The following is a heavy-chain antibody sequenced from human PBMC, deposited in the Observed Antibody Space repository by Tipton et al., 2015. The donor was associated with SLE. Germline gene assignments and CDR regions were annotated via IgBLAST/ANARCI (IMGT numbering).Heavy chain of an antibody. CDR3: APDCYYGSGSFDAFDI. D-gene: IGHD3-10*01. CDR1: GGSISSGGYY. CDR2: IYYSGST. V-gene: IGHV4-31*03. J-gene: IGHJ3*02. Sequence: TLSLTCTVSGGSISSGGYYWSWIRQHPGKGLEWIGYIYYSGSTYYNPSLKSRVTISVDTSKNQFSLKLSSVTAADTAVYYCAPDCYYGSGSFDAFDIWGQGTMVTVSS.